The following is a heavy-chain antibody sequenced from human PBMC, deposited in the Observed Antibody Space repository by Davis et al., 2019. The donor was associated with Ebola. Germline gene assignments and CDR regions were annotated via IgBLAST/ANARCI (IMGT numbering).Heavy chain of an antibody. J-gene: IGHJ4*02. CDR2: ISVSSGYI. CDR3: ARERWVGGSYYDY. V-gene: IGHV3-21*01. CDR1: GFIFSSYT. D-gene: IGHD1-26*01. Sequence: GESLKISCAASGFIFSSYTMNWVRQAPGKGLEWVSSISVSSGYIYYEDSVKGRFTISRDNAKNTLYLQMNSLRAEDTAVYYCARERWVGGSYYDYWGQGTLVTVSS.